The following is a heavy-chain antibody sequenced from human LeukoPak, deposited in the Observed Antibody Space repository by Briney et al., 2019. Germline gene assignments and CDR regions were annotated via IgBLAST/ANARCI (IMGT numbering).Heavy chain of an antibody. J-gene: IGHJ5*02. D-gene: IGHD5-24*01. CDR3: AREARDGYNPSISLDP. V-gene: IGHV1-2*02. Sequence: GASVKVSCKASGYTFTGYYMHWVRQAPGQGLEWMGWINPNSGGTNYAQKFQGRVTMTRDTSISTAYMELSRLRSDDTAVYYCAREARDGYNPSISLDPWGQGTLVTVSS. CDR1: GYTFTGYY. CDR2: INPNSGGT.